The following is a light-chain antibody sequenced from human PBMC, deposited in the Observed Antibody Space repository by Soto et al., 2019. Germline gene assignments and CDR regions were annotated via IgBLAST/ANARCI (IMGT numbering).Light chain of an antibody. CDR3: MQSIHLCT. V-gene: IGKV2D-29*01. Sequence: DIVMTQTPLSLSVTPGQPASISCKFSQSLLHSAGKTYLYWYLQTSGQPPQLLLYAVSNRFSGVPDRFSGRGSGTESALKISRVEAEDVGVYYCMQSIHLCTFGQGTKVEIK. CDR1: QSLLHSAGKTY. CDR2: AVS. J-gene: IGKJ1*01.